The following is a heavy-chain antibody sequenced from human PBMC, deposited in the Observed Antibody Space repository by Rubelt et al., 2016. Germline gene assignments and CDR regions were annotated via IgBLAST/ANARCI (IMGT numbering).Heavy chain of an antibody. CDR1: SYW. D-gene: IGHD6-13*01. CDR2: IKQDGSEK. J-gene: IGHJ4*02. Sequence: SYWMSWVRQAPGKGLEWVANIKQDGSEKYYVDSVKGRFTISRDNAKNSLYLQMNSLRAEDTAVYYCAKDHDHSSSFVAFGLFDYWGQGTLVTVSS. CDR3: AKDHDHSSSFVAFGLFDY. V-gene: IGHV3-7*01.